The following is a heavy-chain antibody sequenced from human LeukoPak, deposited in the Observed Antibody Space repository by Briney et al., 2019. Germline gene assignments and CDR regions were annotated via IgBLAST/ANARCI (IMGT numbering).Heavy chain of an antibody. D-gene: IGHD3-22*01. CDR1: GYSISSGYY. CDR2: VYHSGST. CDR3: ARHGNYYDTSQSDP. V-gene: IGHV4-38-2*01. Sequence: PSETLSLTCAVSGYSISSGYYWGWIRQPPGKGLEWIGSVYHSGSTYYNPSLKSRVTISVDTSKNQFSLKLSSVTAADTAVYYCARHGNYYDTSQSDPWGQGTMVTVSS. J-gene: IGHJ5*02.